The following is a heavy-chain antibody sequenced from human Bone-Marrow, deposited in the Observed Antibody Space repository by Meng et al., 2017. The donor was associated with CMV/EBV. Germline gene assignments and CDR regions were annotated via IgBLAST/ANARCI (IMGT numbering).Heavy chain of an antibody. D-gene: IGHD2-2*01. CDR1: GYTFTSYG. Sequence: VQLGQSGAEVKKPGASVKVSCNASGYTFTSYGISWVRQAPGQGLEWMGWISAYNGNTNYAQKLQGRVTMTTDTSTSTAYMELRSLRSDDTAVYYCARDLFVIVVVPAAPFDYWGQGTLVTVSS. J-gene: IGHJ4*02. CDR3: ARDLFVIVVVPAAPFDY. V-gene: IGHV1-18*01. CDR2: ISAYNGNT.